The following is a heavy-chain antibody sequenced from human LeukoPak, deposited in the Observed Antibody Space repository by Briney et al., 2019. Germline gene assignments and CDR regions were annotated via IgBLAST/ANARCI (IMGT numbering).Heavy chain of an antibody. J-gene: IGHJ4*02. Sequence: GESLRLSCAASGFRFGNYAMHWVRQAPGKGLEWLAVLSYDESGQKDADSVRGRFTISRDNSKNTLYLQMISLRAEDTAVFSCATDRYYYGSGSHYSIDYWGQGTLVTVSS. CDR3: ATDRYYYGSGSHYSIDY. V-gene: IGHV3-30*04. D-gene: IGHD3-10*01. CDR1: GFRFGNYA. CDR2: LSYDESGQ.